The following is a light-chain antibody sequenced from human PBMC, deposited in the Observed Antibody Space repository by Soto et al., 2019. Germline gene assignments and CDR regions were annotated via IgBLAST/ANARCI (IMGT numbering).Light chain of an antibody. Sequence: QSALTQPASVSGSLGQSITISCTGASSDVGGYNYVSWYQQHPGKAPKLMIYEVTNRPSGVSDRFSGSKSGNTASLTISGLQADDEADYYCSSFTSSSSVVFGTGTKLTVL. CDR2: EVT. CDR1: SSDVGGYNY. CDR3: SSFTSSSSVV. J-gene: IGLJ1*01. V-gene: IGLV2-14*01.